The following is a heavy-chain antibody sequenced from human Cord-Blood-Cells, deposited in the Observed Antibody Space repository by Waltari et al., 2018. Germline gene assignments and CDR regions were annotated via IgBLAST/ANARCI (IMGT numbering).Heavy chain of an antibody. CDR3: AKYGNSSSWYKNYYYYGMDV. V-gene: IGHV3-23*01. CDR1: GFTFSSYA. J-gene: IGHJ6*02. D-gene: IGHD6-13*01. Sequence: EVQLLESGGGLVQPGGSLRLSCAASGFTFSSYAMSWVRQAPGKGLEWVSAISGSGSSTYYTDSVKGRFTISRDNSKNTLYLQMNSLRAEDTAVYYCAKYGNSSSWYKNYYYYGMDVWGQGTTVTVSS. CDR2: ISGSGSST.